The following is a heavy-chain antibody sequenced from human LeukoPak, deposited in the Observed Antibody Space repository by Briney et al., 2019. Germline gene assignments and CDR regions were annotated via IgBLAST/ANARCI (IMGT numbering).Heavy chain of an antibody. CDR3: AGTTGDDYGDTDYYYYMDV. V-gene: IGHV4-39*07. CDR1: GGSISSSSYY. D-gene: IGHD4-17*01. Sequence: SETLSLTCTVSGGSISSSSYYWGWTRQPPGKGLEWIGSTYYSGSTYYNPSLKSRVTISVDTSKNQFSLKLSSVTAADTAVYYCAGTTGDDYGDTDYYYYMDVWGKGTTVTVSS. CDR2: TYYSGST. J-gene: IGHJ6*03.